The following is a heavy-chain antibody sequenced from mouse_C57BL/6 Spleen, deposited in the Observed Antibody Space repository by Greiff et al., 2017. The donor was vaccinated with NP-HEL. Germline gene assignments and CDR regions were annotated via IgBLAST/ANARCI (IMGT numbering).Heavy chain of an antibody. Sequence: QVQLQQPGAELVKPGASVKLSCKASGYTFTSYWMHWVKQRPGQGLEWIGMIHPNSGSTNYNEKFKSKATLTVDKSSRTAYMQLSSLTSEDSAVYYCARLADSSGYDYWGQGTTLTVSS. J-gene: IGHJ2*01. D-gene: IGHD3-2*02. CDR2: IHPNSGST. CDR3: ARLADSSGYDY. V-gene: IGHV1-64*01. CDR1: GYTFTSYW.